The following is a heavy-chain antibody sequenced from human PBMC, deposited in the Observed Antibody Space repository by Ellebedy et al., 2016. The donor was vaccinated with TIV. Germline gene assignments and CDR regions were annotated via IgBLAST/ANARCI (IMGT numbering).Heavy chain of an antibody. Sequence: MPSETLSLTCPVSGGSISSSSYYWGWIRQPPGQGLEWIGEINHSGSTNYNPSLKSLVTISVDTSKNQFPLKLSSVTAADTAVYYCARDGGYGMDVWGQGTTVTVSS. J-gene: IGHJ6*02. CDR3: ARDGGYGMDV. D-gene: IGHD2-15*01. CDR1: GGSISSSSYY. CDR2: INHSGST. V-gene: IGHV4-39*06.